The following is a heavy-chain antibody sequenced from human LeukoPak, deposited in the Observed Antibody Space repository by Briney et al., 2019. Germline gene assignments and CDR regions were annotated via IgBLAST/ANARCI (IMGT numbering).Heavy chain of an antibody. V-gene: IGHV3-23*01. Sequence: PGGSLRLSCAVSGFAVSSNYMSWVRQAPGKGLEWVSAISGSGGSTYYADSVKGRFTISRDNSKNTLYLQMNSLRAEDTAVYYCAKDPLAVARLPRKDYWGQGTLVTVSS. CDR3: AKDPLAVARLPRKDY. D-gene: IGHD6-19*01. J-gene: IGHJ4*02. CDR2: ISGSGGST. CDR1: GFAVSSNY.